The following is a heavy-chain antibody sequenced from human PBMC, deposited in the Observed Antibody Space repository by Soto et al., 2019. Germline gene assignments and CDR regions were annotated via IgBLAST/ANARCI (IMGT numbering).Heavy chain of an antibody. D-gene: IGHD6-13*01. J-gene: IGHJ4*02. V-gene: IGHV3-23*01. CDR1: GFTFSSYA. Sequence: EVQLLESGGGLVQPGGSLRLSCAASGFTFSSYAMRWVRQAPGKGLEWVSAISGSGGSTYYADSVKGRFTISRDNSKNTLYLQMNSLGDVDSDVYDCARRRPGTYFDYWGQGTLVTVSS. CDR2: ISGSGGST. CDR3: ARRRPGTYFDY.